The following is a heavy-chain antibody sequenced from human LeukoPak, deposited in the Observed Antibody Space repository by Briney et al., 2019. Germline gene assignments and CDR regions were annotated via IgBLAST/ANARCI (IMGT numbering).Heavy chain of an antibody. CDR1: GFTFSSFS. Sequence: GGPLRLSCAASGFTFSSFSMNWVRQAPGKGLEWVSYITSSSITIYYADSVKGRFTISRDNAKNSLYLQMNSLRDEDTAVYYCARDSPYGDYPFDYWGQGTLVTVSS. CDR3: ARDSPYGDYPFDY. CDR2: ITSSSITI. J-gene: IGHJ4*02. D-gene: IGHD4-17*01. V-gene: IGHV3-48*02.